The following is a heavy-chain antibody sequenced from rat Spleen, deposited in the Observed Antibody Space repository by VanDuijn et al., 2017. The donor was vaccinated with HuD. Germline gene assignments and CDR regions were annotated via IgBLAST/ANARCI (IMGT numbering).Heavy chain of an antibody. CDR2: IIYDGSRT. D-gene: IGHD1-9*01. CDR3: ATQDGYNYNWYFDF. J-gene: IGHJ1*01. Sequence: EVQLVESGGGLVQPGRSLKLSCAASGFTFSDYNMAWVRQAPKKGLEWVATIIYDGSRTYYREYVQGRFTISGDNAKSTRYRQMDSLRSDDTATYYCATQDGYNYNWYFDFWGPGTMVTVSS. CDR1: GFTFSDYN. V-gene: IGHV5S10*01.